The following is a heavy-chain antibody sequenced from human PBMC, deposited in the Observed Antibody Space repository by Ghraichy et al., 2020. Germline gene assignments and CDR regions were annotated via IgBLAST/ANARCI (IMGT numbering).Heavy chain of an antibody. CDR1: GFRFSGYG. D-gene: IGHD1-26*01. V-gene: IGHV3-30*02. Sequence: GSLRLSCVASGFRFSGYGMHWVRQAPGKGLEWVAFIRTDGTSKYYADSVKGRFTISRDNSKKILYLQLNSLRPEDTSVYYCVKDGPHRELEDYWGQGTLVTVSS. CDR2: IRTDGTSK. J-gene: IGHJ4*02. CDR3: VKDGPHRELEDY.